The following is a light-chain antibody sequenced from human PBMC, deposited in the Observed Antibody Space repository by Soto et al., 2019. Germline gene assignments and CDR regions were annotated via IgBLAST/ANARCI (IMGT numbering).Light chain of an antibody. CDR3: QQSYSTLDYT. Sequence: DIVMTQSPLSLPVTPGEPASISCRSSQSLLHSNGYNYLDWYLQKPGQSPQLLIYLGSNRASGVPDRFSGSGSGTDFTLTISSLQPEDFATYYCQQSYSTLDYTFGQGTKVDIK. CDR1: QSLLHSNGYNY. J-gene: IGKJ2*01. CDR2: LGS. V-gene: IGKV2-28*01.